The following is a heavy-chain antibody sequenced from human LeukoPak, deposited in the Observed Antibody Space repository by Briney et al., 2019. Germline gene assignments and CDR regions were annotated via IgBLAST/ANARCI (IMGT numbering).Heavy chain of an antibody. CDR2: IYYSEST. D-gene: IGHD4-17*01. J-gene: IGHJ4*02. V-gene: IGHV4-30-4*01. CDR3: ARATTVTELDY. CDR1: GGSISSGDYY. Sequence: SETLSLTCTVSGGSISSGDYYWSWIRQPPGKGLEWIGYIYYSESTYYNPSLKSRVTISVDTSKNQFSLKLSSVTAADTAVYYCARATTVTELDYWGQGTLVTVSS.